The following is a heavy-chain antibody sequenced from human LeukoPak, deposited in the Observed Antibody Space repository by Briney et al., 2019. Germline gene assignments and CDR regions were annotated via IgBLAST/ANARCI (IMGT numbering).Heavy chain of an antibody. CDR2: IYTSGST. Sequence: SQTLSLTCTVSGGSISSGSYYWSWIRQPAGKGLEWIGRIYTSGSTNYNPSLKNRVTISVDTSKNQFSLKLSSVTAADTAVYYCATTVPRGPYYYYYYYMDVWGKGTTVTVSS. J-gene: IGHJ6*03. CDR3: ATTVPRGPYYYYYYYMDV. D-gene: IGHD4-17*01. CDR1: GGSISSGSYY. V-gene: IGHV4-61*02.